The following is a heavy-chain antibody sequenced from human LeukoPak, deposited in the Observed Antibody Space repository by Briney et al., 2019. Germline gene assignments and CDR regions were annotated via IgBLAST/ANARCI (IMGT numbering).Heavy chain of an antibody. D-gene: IGHD6-25*01. J-gene: IGHJ6*02. V-gene: IGHV1-18*01. CDR2: ISAYNDNT. Sequence: GASVKVSCKASGYTFSSYGINWVRQAPGQGLEWMGWISAYNDNTNYAQKLQGRVTMTTDTSTSTAYMELRSLRSDDTAVYYCARDTYSSDWPKYSYYAMDLWGQGTTVTVSS. CDR1: GYTFSSYG. CDR3: ARDTYSSDWPKYSYYAMDL.